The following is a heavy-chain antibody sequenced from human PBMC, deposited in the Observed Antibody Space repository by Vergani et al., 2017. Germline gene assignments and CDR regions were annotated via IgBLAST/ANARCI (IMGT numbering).Heavy chain of an antibody. CDR2: IDHTGRP. Sequence: QVQLQQWGGGLLKPSETLSLTCVVNGASFTSYHWTWIRQSPGEGLEWVGDIDHTGRPDYNPSLKSRLTMSVDKSRNQFSLTLNSVTATDTAIYFCARVNTETNGHLYYYYYRDVWGQGTAVTVS. CDR3: ARVNTETNGHLYYYYYRDV. V-gene: IGHV4-34*01. D-gene: IGHD4-11*01. J-gene: IGHJ6*03. CDR1: GASFTSYH.